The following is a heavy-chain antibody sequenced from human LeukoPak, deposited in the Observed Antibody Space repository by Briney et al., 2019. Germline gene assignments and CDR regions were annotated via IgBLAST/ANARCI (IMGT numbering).Heavy chain of an antibody. CDR1: GGSISSGDYY. Sequence: SQTLSLTCTVSGGSISSGDYYWSWIRQPPGEGLEWIGYIYYSGDTYYNPSLKSRVSISVDTSKNQFSLKLSSVTAADTAVYYCARLDFSNNWLDPWGQGTLVTVSS. CDR2: IYYSGDT. D-gene: IGHD4-11*01. J-gene: IGHJ5*02. CDR3: ARLDFSNNWLDP. V-gene: IGHV4-30-4*01.